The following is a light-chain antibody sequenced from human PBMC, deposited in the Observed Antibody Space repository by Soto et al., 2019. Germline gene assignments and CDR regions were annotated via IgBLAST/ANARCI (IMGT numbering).Light chain of an antibody. CDR3: TSYTSSGTHV. Sequence: QSVLTQPASLSGSPGQSITISCTGTTSDVGGYNYVSWHQQHPGKAPKLMIYDVINRPSGVSNRFSGSKSDNTASLTISGLQAEDEADYYCTSYTSSGTHVFGSGTKVTVL. CDR1: TSDVGGYNY. CDR2: DVI. V-gene: IGLV2-14*01. J-gene: IGLJ1*01.